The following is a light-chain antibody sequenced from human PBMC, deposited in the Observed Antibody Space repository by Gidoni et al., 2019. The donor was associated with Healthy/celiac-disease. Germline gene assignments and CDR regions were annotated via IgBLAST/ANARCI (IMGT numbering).Light chain of an antibody. CDR3: QQYYSTPPWT. CDR2: WAS. J-gene: IGKJ1*01. Sequence: DIVMTQSPDSLAVSLGERATINCKSSQSVLYSSNNKYHVAWYQQKPGQPPKLLIYWASTRESGVPDRFSGSGSGTDFTLTISSLQAEDVAVYYCQQYYSTPPWTFGQGTKVEIK. CDR1: QSVLYSSNNKYH. V-gene: IGKV4-1*01.